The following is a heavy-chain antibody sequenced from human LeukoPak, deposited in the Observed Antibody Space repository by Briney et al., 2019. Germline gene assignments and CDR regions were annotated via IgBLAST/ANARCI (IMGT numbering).Heavy chain of an antibody. D-gene: IGHD6-19*01. CDR2: IYTSGST. CDR1: GGSISSGSYY. CDR3: ASDHSGWLGLGY. J-gene: IGHJ4*02. V-gene: IGHV4-61*02. Sequence: SETLSLTCTVSGGSISSGSYYWSWIRQPAGKGLEWIGRIYTSGSTDYNPSLKSRVTISVDTSKNQFSLRLSSVTATDTGVYYCASDHSGWLGLGYWGQGTLVSVSS.